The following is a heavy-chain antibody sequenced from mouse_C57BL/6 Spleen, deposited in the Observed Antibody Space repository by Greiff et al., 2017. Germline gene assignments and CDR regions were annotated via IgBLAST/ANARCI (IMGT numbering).Heavy chain of an antibody. CDR3: ARSGGGYYPLSD. V-gene: IGHV1-18*01. CDR1: GYTFTDYN. J-gene: IGHJ2*01. D-gene: IGHD2-3*01. CDR2: INPNNGGT. Sequence: VQLQQSGPELVKPGASVKIPCKASGYTFTDYNMDWVKQSHGKSLEWIGDINPNNGGTIYNQKFKGKATLTVDKSSSTAYMELRSLTSEDTAVYYCARSGGGYYPLSDWGQGTTLTVSS.